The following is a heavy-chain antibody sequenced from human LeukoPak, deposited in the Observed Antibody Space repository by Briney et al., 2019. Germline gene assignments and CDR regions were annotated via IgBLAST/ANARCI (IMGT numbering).Heavy chain of an antibody. Sequence: GGSLRLSCAASGFTFSSYSMNWVRQAPGKGLEWVSSISSSSSYIYYADSVRGRFTISRDNAKNSLYLQMNSLRAEDTAVYYCARGLTPAVAADYWGQGTLVTVSS. V-gene: IGHV3-21*01. CDR2: ISSSSSYI. D-gene: IGHD6-19*01. CDR3: ARGLTPAVAADY. J-gene: IGHJ4*02. CDR1: GFTFSSYS.